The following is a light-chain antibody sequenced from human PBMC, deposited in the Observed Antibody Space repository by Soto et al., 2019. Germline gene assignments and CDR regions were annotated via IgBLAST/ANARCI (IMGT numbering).Light chain of an antibody. J-gene: IGKJ5*01. Sequence: EIVLTQSPDTLSLSPGERATLSCRASQSVSSNLAWYQQKHGQAPRLLIYGASTRATGIPARFSGSGSGTEFTLTISSLQSEDFAVYYCQQYGSSPATFGQGTRLEIK. V-gene: IGKV3-15*01. CDR1: QSVSSN. CDR3: QQYGSSPAT. CDR2: GAS.